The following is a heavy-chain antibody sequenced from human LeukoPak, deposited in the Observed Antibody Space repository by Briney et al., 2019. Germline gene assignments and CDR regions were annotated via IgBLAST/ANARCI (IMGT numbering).Heavy chain of an antibody. V-gene: IGHV4-30-2*01. Sequence: PSETLSLTCAVSGGSISSCGYSWSWIRQPPGKGLEWFGYIYHSGSTYYNPSLKSRVTISVDRSKNQFSLKLSSVTAADTAVYYCAREDYDSSGYYRRWFDPWGQGTLVTVSS. CDR2: IYHSGST. CDR1: GGSISSCGYS. CDR3: AREDYDSSGYYRRWFDP. D-gene: IGHD3-22*01. J-gene: IGHJ5*02.